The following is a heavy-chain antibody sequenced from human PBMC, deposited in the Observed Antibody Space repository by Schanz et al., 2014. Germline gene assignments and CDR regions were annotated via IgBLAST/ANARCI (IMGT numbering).Heavy chain of an antibody. CDR2: INPNSGGT. V-gene: IGHV1-2*06. CDR1: GYTFTDYH. CDR3: ARARYTGYDCSGY. D-gene: IGHD5-12*01. J-gene: IGHJ4*02. Sequence: QVQLVQSGAEVKKPGASVKVSCKSSGYTFTDYHIHWVRQAPGQGLEYMGRINPNSGGTNFAQKFQGRVTMTRDTSISTVYMELSGLTSDATATYFCARARYTGYDCSGYWGQGTLLIVSS.